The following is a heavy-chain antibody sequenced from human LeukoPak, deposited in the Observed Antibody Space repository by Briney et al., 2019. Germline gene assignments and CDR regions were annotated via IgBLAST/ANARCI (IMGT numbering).Heavy chain of an antibody. CDR1: GFTFDDYA. CDR2: ISWDSLNI. J-gene: IGHJ6*02. V-gene: IGHV3-9*01. CDR3: ARGNRDSSGFYFYYGMDV. Sequence: GRSLRLSCAASGFTFDDYAMFWVRQAPEKGLEWVSGISWDSLNIGYAASVKGRFTISRDNAENSVYLQMNSLRADDTALYYCARGNRDSSGFYFYYGMDVWGQGTTVTVSS. D-gene: IGHD6-19*01.